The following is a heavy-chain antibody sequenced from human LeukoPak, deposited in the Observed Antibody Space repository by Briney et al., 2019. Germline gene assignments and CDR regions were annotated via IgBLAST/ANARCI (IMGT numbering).Heavy chain of an antibody. V-gene: IGHV1-18*01. CDR1: GYTFTNYA. CDR2: IRAYNGNT. CDR3: ARDRRAVAGSLSWFDP. J-gene: IGHJ5*02. Sequence: GASVKVSCKASGYTFTNYAIVWVRQAPGQGLEWMGWIRAYNGNTNYAQNVQGRVTMTTDTSTNTAYMEVRSLRSDDTAVYYCARDRRAVAGSLSWFDPWGQGTLVTVYS. D-gene: IGHD6-19*01.